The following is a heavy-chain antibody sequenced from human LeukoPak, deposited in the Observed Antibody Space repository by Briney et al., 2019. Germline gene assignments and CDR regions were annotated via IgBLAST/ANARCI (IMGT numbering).Heavy chain of an antibody. V-gene: IGHV3-23*01. CDR2: LSGSGGRT. Sequence: PGGSLRLSCAASGFTFNNYAMNWVRQAPGKGLEWVSALSGSGGRTFYADSVKGRFTISRDNSKNTLYLQMNSLRAEDTAVYYCARDHIPSSSGWFDPWGQGTLVTVSS. D-gene: IGHD6-6*01. CDR3: ARDHIPSSSGWFDP. J-gene: IGHJ5*02. CDR1: GFTFNNYA.